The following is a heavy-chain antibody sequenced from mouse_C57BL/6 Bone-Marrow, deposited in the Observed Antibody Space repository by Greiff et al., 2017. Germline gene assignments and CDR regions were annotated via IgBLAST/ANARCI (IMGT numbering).Heavy chain of an antibody. D-gene: IGHD2-5*01. V-gene: IGHV5-12*01. J-gene: IGHJ3*01. Sequence: EVKLQESGGGLVQPGGSLQLSCAASGFTFSDYYMYWVRQTPEKRLEWVAYISNGGGSTYSPDTVKGRFTISRDNAKNTLYLQMSLLKSDDTAMDYGARHRVYSNLFAYWGQGTLVTVSA. CDR1: GFTFSDYY. CDR2: ISNGGGST. CDR3: ARHRVYSNLFAY.